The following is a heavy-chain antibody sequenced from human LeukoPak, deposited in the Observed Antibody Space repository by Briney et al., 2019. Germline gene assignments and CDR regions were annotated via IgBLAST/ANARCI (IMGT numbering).Heavy chain of an antibody. CDR2: INGGGHST. Sequence: PGGSLRLSCAASGFTFNTYAMSWIRQAPGKGLEWVSAINGGGHSTYYADSVKGRFTSSRDNSKNTLFLQMNSLRAEDTAVYYCAKDGRGYSYGYEDYFEYWGQGTLVTVSS. J-gene: IGHJ4*02. V-gene: IGHV3-23*01. CDR1: GFTFNTYA. D-gene: IGHD5-18*01. CDR3: AKDGRGYSYGYEDYFEY.